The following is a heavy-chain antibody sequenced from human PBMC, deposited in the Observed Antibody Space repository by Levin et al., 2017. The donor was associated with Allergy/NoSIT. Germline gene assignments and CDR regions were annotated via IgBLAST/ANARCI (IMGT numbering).Heavy chain of an antibody. CDR1: GGTLSNNA. V-gene: IGHV1-69*06. Sequence: GASVKVSCKAFGGTLSNNAISWVRQAPGQGLEWMGGIIPMFGKATYAQQFQGRVTITADNSTSTAYMQLSGLRSEDTAVYFCARDGDRKGSWPDDAFEFWGQGTVVAVSS. CDR2: IIPMFGKA. CDR3: ARDGDRKGSWPDDAFEF. D-gene: IGHD6-13*01. J-gene: IGHJ3*01.